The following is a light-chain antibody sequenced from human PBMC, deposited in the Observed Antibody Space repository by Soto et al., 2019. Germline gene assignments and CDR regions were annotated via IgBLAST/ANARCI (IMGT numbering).Light chain of an antibody. CDR3: QQYGRSPPT. CDR1: QSVSTN. Sequence: ETVMTHSPATLSESPGERVTLSCRASQSVSTNLAWYQHKPGQAPRLLIYGASIRATAIPDRFSGSGAGTGFTLTISSLEPEDFAVYYCQQYGRSPPTFGQGTRLEIK. CDR2: GAS. J-gene: IGKJ5*01. V-gene: IGKV3-20*01.